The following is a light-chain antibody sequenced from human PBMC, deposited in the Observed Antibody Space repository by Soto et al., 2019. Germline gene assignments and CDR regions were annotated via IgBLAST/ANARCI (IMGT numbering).Light chain of an antibody. Sequence: DIQMTQSPSTLSASVGDRVTITCRASQSISSWLAWYQQKPGKAPKLLIYKASSLESGVPSRFSGSGSGTEFTLTISSLQPDGLATYYCQQYNSYSRTFGQGTKVEIK. CDR3: QQYNSYSRT. CDR1: QSISSW. J-gene: IGKJ1*01. CDR2: KAS. V-gene: IGKV1-5*03.